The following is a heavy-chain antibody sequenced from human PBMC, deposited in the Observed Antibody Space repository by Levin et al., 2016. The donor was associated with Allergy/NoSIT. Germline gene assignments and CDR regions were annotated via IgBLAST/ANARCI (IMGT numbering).Heavy chain of an antibody. Sequence: WVRQAPGQRLEWMGWIDAGNGNTKYSQKFQGRVTITRDTSASTAYMELSSLRSEDTAVYYCARDLAADYYDSSGYYEGYYYGMDVWGQGTTVTAP. J-gene: IGHJ6*02. V-gene: IGHV1-3*01. CDR2: IDAGNGNT. CDR3: ARDLAADYYDSSGYYEGYYYGMDV. D-gene: IGHD3-22*01.